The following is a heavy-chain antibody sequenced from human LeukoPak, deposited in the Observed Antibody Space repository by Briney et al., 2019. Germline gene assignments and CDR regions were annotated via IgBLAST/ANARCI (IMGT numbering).Heavy chain of an antibody. J-gene: IGHJ5*02. CDR3: ARDLTVFGMHNWFDP. D-gene: IGHD3-3*01. CDR1: GYIFDSYG. CDR2: VSTYNGDT. Sequence: GASVRVSCKASGYIFDSYGMNWLRQAPGQGLEWMGWVSTYNGDTKYAQKLEGRVTLTTDTSTTTTYMELRSLTPDDTAVYYCARDLTVFGMHNWFDPWGQGTLVVVS. V-gene: IGHV1-18*01.